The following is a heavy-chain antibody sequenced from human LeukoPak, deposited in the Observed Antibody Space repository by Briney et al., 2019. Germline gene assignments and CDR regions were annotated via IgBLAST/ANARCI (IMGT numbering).Heavy chain of an antibody. Sequence: GGSLRLSCAVSGFTFRSYWMTWVRQAPGKGLGWVANIKQEGSERDYVDSVKGRFTISRDNAKNPLHLQMNSLRAEDTAVYYCARGRNSGWYYDSWRQGTLVTVSS. CDR1: GFTFRSYW. D-gene: IGHD6-19*01. CDR2: IKQEGSER. J-gene: IGHJ5*02. CDR3: ARGRNSGWYYDS. V-gene: IGHV3-7*05.